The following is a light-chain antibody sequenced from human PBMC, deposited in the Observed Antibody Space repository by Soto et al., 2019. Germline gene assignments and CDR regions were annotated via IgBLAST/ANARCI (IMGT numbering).Light chain of an antibody. CDR2: KAS. V-gene: IGKV1-5*03. CDR1: QSISSW. CDR3: QQYNSWLT. Sequence: DIQMTQSPSTLPASVGDRVTITCRASQSISSWLAWYQQKPGKAPNLLIYKASTLQSGVPSRFSGSGSGTEFTLTISSLQPDDFATYYCQQYNSWLTFGGGTNVDIK. J-gene: IGKJ4*01.